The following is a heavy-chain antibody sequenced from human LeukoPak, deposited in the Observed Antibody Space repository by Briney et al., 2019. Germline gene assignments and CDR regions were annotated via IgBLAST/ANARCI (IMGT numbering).Heavy chain of an antibody. CDR1: AFNLTAYW. J-gene: IGHJ5*02. D-gene: IGHD5-12*01. CDR3: AVSNGGYGP. Sequence: GGSLKLSWESTAFNLTAYWIHWVRQDPRQGLLWVARINSDGTTTNYADSVKGRFTISRDNAKNTLFLQMNSLRAEDTAVYFCAVSNGGYGPWGQGALVTVSS. V-gene: IGHV3-74*01. CDR2: INSDGTTT.